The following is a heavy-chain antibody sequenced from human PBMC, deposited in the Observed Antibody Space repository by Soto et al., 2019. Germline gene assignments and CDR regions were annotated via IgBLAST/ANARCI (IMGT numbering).Heavy chain of an antibody. J-gene: IGHJ4*02. CDR3: ARIMIGYVRGSNLAPFDD. V-gene: IGHV3-7*01. CDR2: INQDGSEK. CDR1: GFTFSDYW. D-gene: IGHD3-16*01. Sequence: EVQLVESGGGLVQPGGSLRLSCAASGFTFSDYWMTWVRQAPGKGLEWVANINQDGSEKFYVDSLKGRFTISRDNAKNSLFLQMNGLRAEDTAMYYCARIMIGYVRGSNLAPFDDWGQGTLVTVSS.